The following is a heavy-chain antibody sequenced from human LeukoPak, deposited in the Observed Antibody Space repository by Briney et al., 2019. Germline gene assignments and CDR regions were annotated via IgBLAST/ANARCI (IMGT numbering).Heavy chain of an antibody. CDR3: AKESRRDGYNYYFDY. D-gene: IGHD5-12*01. V-gene: IGHV3-9*01. CDR1: GFTFDDYA. J-gene: IGHJ4*02. Sequence: PGGSLRLSCAASGFTFDDYAMPWVRQAPGKGLEWVSGISWNSGSIGYADSVKGRFTISRDNAKNSLYLQMNSLRAEDTALYCCAKESRRDGYNYYFDYWGQGTLVTVSS. CDR2: ISWNSGSI.